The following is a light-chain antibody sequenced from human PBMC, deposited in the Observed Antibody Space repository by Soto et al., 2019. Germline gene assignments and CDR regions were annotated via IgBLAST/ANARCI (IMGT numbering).Light chain of an antibody. CDR3: QEECNFPPLP. J-gene: IGKJ4*01. CDR1: QSVSSSY. CDR2: GAS. Sequence: EIVLTQSPGTLSLSPGERATLSCRASQSVSSSYLAWYQQKLGQAPRLLIYGASSRATGIPDRFSGSGSGDEFTSNNNRLGPEDFAMDYLQEECNFPPLPFRGGNKVGIK. V-gene: IGKV3-20*01.